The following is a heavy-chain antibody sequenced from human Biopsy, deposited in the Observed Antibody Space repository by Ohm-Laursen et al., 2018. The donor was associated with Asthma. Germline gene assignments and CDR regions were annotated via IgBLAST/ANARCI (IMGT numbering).Heavy chain of an antibody. Sequence: SLRLSCAALGFAVSRDYMFWVRQAPGKGLEWVANIKHDGTEKNHVDSLKGRFTISRDNAKNSLYLQMNSLRAEDTAVYYCARTFHFWSPYHAEHYQLRGQGTLVTVSS. J-gene: IGHJ1*01. CDR1: GFAVSRDY. CDR3: ARTFHFWSPYHAEHYQL. CDR2: IKHDGTEK. D-gene: IGHD3-3*02. V-gene: IGHV3-7*01.